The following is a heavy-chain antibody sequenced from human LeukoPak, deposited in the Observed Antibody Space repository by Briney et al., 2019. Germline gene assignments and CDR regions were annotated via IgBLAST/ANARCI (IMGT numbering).Heavy chain of an antibody. CDR3: ARSYCPFDY. CDR2: IKHDGGGK. Sequence: GGSLTLSCAASGFTFTGYWMSWFRQAPRKGLEGVANIKHDGGGKYYVDSVKGRFTISRDNAKNSLYPQLNSLRAADTAVYYCARSYCPFDYWGHGTLVTVSS. D-gene: IGHD2-15*01. V-gene: IGHV3-7*05. J-gene: IGHJ4*01. CDR1: GFTFTGYW.